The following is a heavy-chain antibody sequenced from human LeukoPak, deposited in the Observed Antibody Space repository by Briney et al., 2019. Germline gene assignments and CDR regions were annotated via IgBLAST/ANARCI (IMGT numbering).Heavy chain of an antibody. CDR2: ILSDGSYE. CDR3: ARDRPRWDGSGLNFDY. Sequence: GGSLRLSCATSGFSLSRNGMHWVRQAPGQGLEWVAFILSDGSYEYYADSVKGRFTISRDTSRNTLFLQMNSLRTEDTAVYYCARDRPRWDGSGLNFDYWGQGTLVTVSS. J-gene: IGHJ4*02. CDR1: GFSLSRNG. V-gene: IGHV3-30*02. D-gene: IGHD3-10*01.